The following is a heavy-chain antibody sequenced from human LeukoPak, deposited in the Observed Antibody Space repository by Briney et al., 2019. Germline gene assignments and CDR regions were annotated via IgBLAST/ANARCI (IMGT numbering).Heavy chain of an antibody. CDR1: GGSISSYY. CDR3: ARGPYGSGKNYYYYYGMDV. CDR2: IYYSGST. V-gene: IGHV4-59*01. D-gene: IGHD3-10*01. J-gene: IGHJ6*04. Sequence: SETLSLTCTVSGGSISSYYWSWIRQPPGKGLEWIGYIYYSGSTNYNPSLKSRVTISVDTSKNQFSLKLSSVTAADTAVYYCARGPYGSGKNYYYYYGMDVWGKGTTVTVSS.